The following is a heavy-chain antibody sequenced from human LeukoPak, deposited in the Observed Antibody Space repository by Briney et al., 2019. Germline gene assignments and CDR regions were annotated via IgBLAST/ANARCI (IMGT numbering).Heavy chain of an antibody. CDR2: IWYDGSNK. Sequence: GGFLRLSCAASGFTFSSYGMHWVRQAPGKGLEWVAVIWYDGSNKYYADSVKGRFTISRDNSKNTLYLQMNSLRAEDTAVYYCARESTMVRGVPIDYWGQGTLVTVSS. V-gene: IGHV3-33*01. CDR1: GFTFSSYG. D-gene: IGHD3-10*01. CDR3: ARESTMVRGVPIDY. J-gene: IGHJ4*02.